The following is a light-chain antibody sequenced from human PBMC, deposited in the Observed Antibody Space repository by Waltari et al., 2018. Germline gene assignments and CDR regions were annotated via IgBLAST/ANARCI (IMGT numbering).Light chain of an antibody. J-gene: IGLJ2*01. CDR3: SSYAGSNTLV. V-gene: IGLV2-11*01. Sequence: QAALTQPPSVSGSPGQSVTVSCTGTSSDIVGYNYVSWYQQHPGKAPKLMIHDVSQRPSGVSDRFSGSKSGNTASLTISGLQAEDEADYYCSSYAGSNTLVFGGGTRLTVL. CDR2: DVS. CDR1: SSDIVGYNY.